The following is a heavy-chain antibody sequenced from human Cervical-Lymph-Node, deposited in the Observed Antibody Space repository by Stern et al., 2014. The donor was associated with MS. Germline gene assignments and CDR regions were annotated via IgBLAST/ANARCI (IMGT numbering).Heavy chain of an antibody. J-gene: IGHJ4*02. V-gene: IGHV1-69*02. CDR3: AFGGEGTGSVD. CDR2: ITPVLGVA. Sequence: QVQLVQSGPEVKKPGSSVKVSCKASGGTFGGFSITWVRKAPGQGLEWMGRITPVLGVADYAQRFRGRVTLTANKSTITAYMELNSLRSEDTAVYYCAFGGEGTGSVDWGQGTLVIVSS. CDR1: GGTFGGFS. D-gene: IGHD3-3*01.